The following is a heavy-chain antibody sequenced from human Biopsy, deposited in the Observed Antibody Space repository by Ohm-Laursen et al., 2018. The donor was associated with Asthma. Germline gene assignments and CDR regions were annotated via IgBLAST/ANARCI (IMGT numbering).Heavy chain of an antibody. CDR2: VHSTGST. J-gene: IGHJ4*02. V-gene: IGHV4-59*01. CDR1: PGSINDYY. D-gene: IGHD6-13*01. Sequence: SETLSFTCIVSPGSINDYYWNWIRQFPGKGLEWIGYVHSTGSTRFNPSLKSRLTISVDTSVDQVSLKLTSVTAADTAVYYCVRATSTWSQSGPHYFDHWGQGTLVTVSS. CDR3: VRATSTWSQSGPHYFDH.